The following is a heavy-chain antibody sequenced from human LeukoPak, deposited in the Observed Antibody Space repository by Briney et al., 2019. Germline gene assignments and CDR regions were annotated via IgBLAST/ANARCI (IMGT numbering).Heavy chain of an antibody. CDR3: VTDYGGSSGAFDI. Sequence: GGSLRLSCTGSGFTLSSYAMNWVRRAPGQGQEWVSSISSSSSDIYYTDSVKGRFTISRDNAKNSLYLQMNSLRAEDTAVYYCVTDYGGSSGAFDIWGQGTMVTVSS. CDR2: ISSSSSDI. V-gene: IGHV3-21*01. CDR1: GFTLSSYA. D-gene: IGHD4-23*01. J-gene: IGHJ3*02.